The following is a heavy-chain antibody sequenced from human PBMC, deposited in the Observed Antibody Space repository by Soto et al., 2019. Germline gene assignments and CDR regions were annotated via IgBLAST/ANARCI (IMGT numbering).Heavy chain of an antibody. CDR2: INHSGST. J-gene: IGHJ4*02. D-gene: IGHD2-15*01. V-gene: IGHV4-34*01. Sequence: QVQLQQWGAGLLKPSETLSLTCAVYGGSFSGYYWSWIRQPPGKGLERIGEINHSGSTNYNPSLKSRVTISVDTSKNQFSLKLSSVTAADTAVYYCASPHRAGCSGGSCYDRYFDYWGQGTLVTVSS. CDR3: ASPHRAGCSGGSCYDRYFDY. CDR1: GGSFSGYY.